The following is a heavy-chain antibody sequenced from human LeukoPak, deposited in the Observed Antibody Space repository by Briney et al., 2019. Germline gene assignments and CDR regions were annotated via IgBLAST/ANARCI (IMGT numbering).Heavy chain of an antibody. D-gene: IGHD5-18*01. V-gene: IGHV4-38-2*01. Sequence: SETLSLTCAVSGYSMRSGYYWDWIRQPPGKGLEWIGSIYHSGSTYYNPSPKSRVTISVDTSKNQFSLNLSSVTAADTAVYYCASRSYSYGYNYWGQGNLVTVSS. CDR2: IYHSGST. J-gene: IGHJ4*02. CDR3: ASRSYSYGYNY. CDR1: GYSMRSGYY.